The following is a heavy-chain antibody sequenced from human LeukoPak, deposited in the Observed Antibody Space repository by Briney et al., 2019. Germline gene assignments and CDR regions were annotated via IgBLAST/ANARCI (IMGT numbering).Heavy chain of an antibody. CDR3: ARGRFWSRYYPYYFDY. D-gene: IGHD3-3*01. CDR2: IYTSGST. V-gene: IGHV4-4*07. Sequence: PSETLSLTCTVSGGSISSYYWSWIRRPAGKGLEWIGLIYTSGSTNYNPSLKSRVTISVDTSKNQFSLKLSSVTAADTAVYYCARGRFWSRYYPYYFDYWGQGTLVTVSS. CDR1: GGSISSYY. J-gene: IGHJ4*02.